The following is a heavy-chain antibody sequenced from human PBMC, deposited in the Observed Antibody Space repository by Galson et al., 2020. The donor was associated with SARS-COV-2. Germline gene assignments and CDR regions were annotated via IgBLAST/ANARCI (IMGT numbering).Heavy chain of an antibody. CDR2: ITVSGAST. V-gene: IGHV3-23*01. CDR3: ATVPILHYYETSGYPEYFQH. J-gene: IGHJ1*01. CDR1: GFTLSTHA. D-gene: IGHD3-22*01. Sequence: GGSLRLSCTGSGFTLSTHAMSWVRQAPGKGLEWVSAITVSGASTFYADSVKGRLSISRDNSRDTVYLDIHSLRAEDTALYYCATVPILHYYETSGYPEYFQHWGQGTLVTVSS.